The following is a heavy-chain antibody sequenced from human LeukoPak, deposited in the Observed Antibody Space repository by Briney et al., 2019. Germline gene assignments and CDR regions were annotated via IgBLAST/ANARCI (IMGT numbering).Heavy chain of an antibody. Sequence: PSEALSLTCAVYGGSFSGYYWSWIRQPPGKGLEWIGYIYYSGSTNYNPSLKSRVTISVDTSKNQFSLKLSSVTAADTAVYYCARDAPRSSSWYGLRDYWGQGTLVTVSS. D-gene: IGHD6-13*01. CDR3: ARDAPRSSSWYGLRDY. V-gene: IGHV4-59*01. CDR1: GGSFSGYY. J-gene: IGHJ4*02. CDR2: IYYSGST.